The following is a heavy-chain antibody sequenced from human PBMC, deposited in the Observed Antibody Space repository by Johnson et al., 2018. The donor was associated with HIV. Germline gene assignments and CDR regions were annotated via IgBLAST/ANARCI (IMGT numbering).Heavy chain of an antibody. Sequence: QVQLVESGGGLVKPGGSLRLSCAASGFTFRDYSMSWIRQAPGKVLEWVSYITTSGTTIYYADSLKARFTIPRDNTTNSLYLQINSLRVEGTAVYYCARDGLHQLIDYGDYADRVWAVGATTAFDIWGQGTLVTVSS. J-gene: IGHJ3*02. V-gene: IGHV3-11*04. CDR3: ARDGLHQLIDYGDYADRVWAVGATTAFDI. D-gene: IGHD4-17*01. CDR1: GFTFRDYS. CDR2: ITTSGTTI.